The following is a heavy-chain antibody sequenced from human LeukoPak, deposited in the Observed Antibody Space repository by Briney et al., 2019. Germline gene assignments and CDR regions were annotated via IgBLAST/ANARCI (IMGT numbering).Heavy chain of an antibody. CDR2: MNPNSGNT. J-gene: IGHJ4*02. CDR1: GYTFTSCD. D-gene: IGHD3-3*01. Sequence: ASVKVSCKASGYTFTSCDINWVRQATGQGLEWMGWMNPNSGNTGYAQKFQGRVTITRNTSISTAYMELSSLRSEDTAVYYCARLNYDFWSGYDYWGQGTLVTVSS. CDR3: ARLNYDFWSGYDY. V-gene: IGHV1-8*03.